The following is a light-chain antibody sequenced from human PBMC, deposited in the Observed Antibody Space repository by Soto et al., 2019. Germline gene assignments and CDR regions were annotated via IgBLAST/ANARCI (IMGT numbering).Light chain of an antibody. Sequence: DIVMTQSPLSLPVTPGESASISCRSSQSLLHRNGYNYLDWYLQRPGQSPQLLIYLGSKLASGVPDRFSGSGSGTDFTLKISRVEAEDIGIYHCMQALQSPWTFGQGTKVEIK. CDR1: QSLLHRNGYNY. J-gene: IGKJ1*01. V-gene: IGKV2-28*01. CDR2: LGS. CDR3: MQALQSPWT.